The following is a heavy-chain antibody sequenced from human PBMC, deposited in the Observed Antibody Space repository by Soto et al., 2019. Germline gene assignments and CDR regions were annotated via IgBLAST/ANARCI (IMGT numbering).Heavy chain of an antibody. CDR2: MNPNSGNT. Sequence: ASVKVSCKASGYTFPSYDSNWVRQATGQGLEWMGWMNPNSGNTGYAQKFQGRVTMTRNTSISTAYMELSSLRSEDTAVYYCMHYYGDSYSTDSWGQGTLVTVSS. CDR3: MHYYGDSYSTDS. V-gene: IGHV1-8*01. J-gene: IGHJ4*02. CDR1: GYTFPSYD. D-gene: IGHD3-10*01.